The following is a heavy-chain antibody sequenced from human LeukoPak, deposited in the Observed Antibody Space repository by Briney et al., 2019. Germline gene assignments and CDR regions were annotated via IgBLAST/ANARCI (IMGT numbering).Heavy chain of an antibody. CDR2: ISYDGSNK. D-gene: IGHD2-15*01. CDR3: AKDRYDEISGGCFDY. CDR1: GFTFSSYG. J-gene: IGHJ4*02. Sequence: GRTLRLSCAASGFTFSSYGMHWVRQAPGKGLEWGAVISYDGSNKYYADSVKGRFTISRDNSKTTLYLQMNRLRAEDTAVYYCAKDRYDEISGGCFDYWGQGTLVTVSS. V-gene: IGHV3-30*18.